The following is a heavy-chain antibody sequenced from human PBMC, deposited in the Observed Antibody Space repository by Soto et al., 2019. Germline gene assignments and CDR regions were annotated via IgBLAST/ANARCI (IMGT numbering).Heavy chain of an antibody. J-gene: IGHJ4*02. V-gene: IGHV1-8*01. Sequence: GASVKVSCKASGYTFTTYDISWVRQATGQGLEWMGWMDPKSGHTDYAAKFQGRVTMTRNTSISTAYMELSSLRSDDTAVYYCARSFMVPVDFFDYWGQGTQVTVSS. D-gene: IGHD3-10*01. CDR3: ARSFMVPVDFFDY. CDR2: MDPKSGHT. CDR1: GYTFTTYD.